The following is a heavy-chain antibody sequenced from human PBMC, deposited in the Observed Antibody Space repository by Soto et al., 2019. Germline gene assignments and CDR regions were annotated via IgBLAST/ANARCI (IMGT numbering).Heavy chain of an antibody. CDR1: GTSVRHFY. Sequence: SETLSLTCKVSGTSVRHFYWSWIRQSAGKGLEWIGRIYSTGTTNFNPSLKSRLTMPMDMSKNQVSLNLTSVTAADTAVYYCVRDRADFSSTYYHYFSVWGRGTLVTVSS. V-gene: IGHV4-4*07. D-gene: IGHD6-13*01. CDR3: VRDRADFSSTYYHYFSV. CDR2: IYSTGTT. J-gene: IGHJ2*01.